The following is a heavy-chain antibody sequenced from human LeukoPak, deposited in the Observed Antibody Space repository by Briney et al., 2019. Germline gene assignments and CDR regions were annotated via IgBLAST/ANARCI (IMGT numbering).Heavy chain of an antibody. CDR2: IYGGCNI. CDR3: ARGAGYNYPYYFDY. D-gene: IGHD5-24*01. Sequence: GGSLRLSCAASGFTVSSNYMNWVRQAPGKGLEWVSVIYGGCNIYYADSVKGRFTISRDNSKNTLYLQMNSLRAEDTAVYYCARGAGYNYPYYFDYWGQGTLVTVSS. J-gene: IGHJ4*02. V-gene: IGHV3-53*01. CDR1: GFTVSSNY.